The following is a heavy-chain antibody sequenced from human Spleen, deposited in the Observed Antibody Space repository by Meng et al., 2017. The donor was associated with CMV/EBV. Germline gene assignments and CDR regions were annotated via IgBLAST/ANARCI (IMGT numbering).Heavy chain of an antibody. CDR1: CFTFSNFA. V-gene: IGHV3-30*04. CDR3: ARDPGGLFVGY. CDR2: ISYGGNNK. J-gene: IGHJ4*02. D-gene: IGHD2-8*02. Sequence: SCGGCCFTFSNFALFWVRQAPGEGLEWVALISYGGNNKSYADSVKGRFTISRDKSKNTLYLQMNSLRPEDTAMYYCARDPGGLFVGYWGQGTLVTVSS.